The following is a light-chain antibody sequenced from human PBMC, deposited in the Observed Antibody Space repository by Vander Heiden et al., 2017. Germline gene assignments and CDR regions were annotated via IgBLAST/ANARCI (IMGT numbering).Light chain of an antibody. CDR3: QQRSRWPPYT. CDR2: DAS. J-gene: IGKJ2*01. V-gene: IGKV3-11*01. CDR1: QSVSGY. Sequence: EIVLTQSPATLSLSPGERATLSCRASQSVSGYVAWYQQKSGQAPRLLIYDASNRATSIPARFSGSGSGTDFTLTISSLEPEDFAVYYCQQRSRWPPYTFGQGTKLEI.